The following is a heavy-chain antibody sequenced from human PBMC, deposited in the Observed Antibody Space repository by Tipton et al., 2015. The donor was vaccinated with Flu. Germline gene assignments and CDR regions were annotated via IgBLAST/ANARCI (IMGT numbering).Heavy chain of an antibody. Sequence: SLRLSCTASGFTFGDYAMSWVRQAPGKGLEWVGFIRSKAYGGTTEYAASVKGRFTISRDDSKSIAYPQMNSLKTEDTAVYYCTRVSGWFDAFDIWGQGTMVTVSS. CDR3: TRVSGWFDAFDI. V-gene: IGHV3-49*04. CDR2: IRSKAYGGTT. D-gene: IGHD6-19*01. CDR1: GFTFGDYA. J-gene: IGHJ3*02.